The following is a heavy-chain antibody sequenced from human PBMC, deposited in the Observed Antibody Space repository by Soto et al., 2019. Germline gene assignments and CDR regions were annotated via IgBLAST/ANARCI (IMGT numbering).Heavy chain of an antibody. V-gene: IGHV4-39*01. D-gene: IGHD6-19*01. CDR3: ARKLYSNGWYLDS. Sequence: SETLSLTCIVSGGSISSSNYFWGWIRQPPGKGLEWIGTIYYNGNTYSNPSLKSRVTMSLDTSKNLFSLKLNSVAAADTAVYYCARKLYSNGWYLDSWGQGTLVTVSS. J-gene: IGHJ4*02. CDR2: IYYNGNT. CDR1: GGSISSSNYF.